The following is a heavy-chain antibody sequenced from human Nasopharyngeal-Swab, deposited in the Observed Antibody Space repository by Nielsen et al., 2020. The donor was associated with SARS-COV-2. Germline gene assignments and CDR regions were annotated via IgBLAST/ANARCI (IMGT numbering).Heavy chain of an antibody. V-gene: IGHV1-3*01. CDR2: INAGNGNT. CDR3: ARGTQWLVALDY. CDR1: GYTFTSYA. J-gene: IGHJ4*02. Sequence: SVKVSCKASGYTFTSYAMHWVRQAPGQRLEWMGWINAGNGNTKYSQKFQGRVTITRDTSASTAYMELSSLRSEDTAVYYCARGTQWLVALDYWGQGTLVTVSS. D-gene: IGHD6-19*01.